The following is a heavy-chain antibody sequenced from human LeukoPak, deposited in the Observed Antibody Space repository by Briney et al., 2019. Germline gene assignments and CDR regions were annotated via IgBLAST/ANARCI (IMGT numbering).Heavy chain of an antibody. CDR2: IYAGGTA. J-gene: IGHJ4*02. CDR1: GGSISSYY. D-gene: IGHD6-19*01. Sequence: PSETLPLTCTVSGGSISSYYWSWIRQPAGKGLEWIGRIYAGGTASYNPSLKSRVTMSADMSKNQLSLKLTSVTAADTAVYYCTREPVPWGQGTLVTVSS. CDR3: TREPVP. V-gene: IGHV4-4*07.